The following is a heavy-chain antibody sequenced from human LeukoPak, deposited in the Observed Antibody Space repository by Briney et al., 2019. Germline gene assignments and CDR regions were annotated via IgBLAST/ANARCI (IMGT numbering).Heavy chain of an antibody. Sequence: GGSLRLSCVASGFTFADYAMSWVRQAPGKGLEWVAGINWNGGTTAYADSVKGRFTISRDNAKNSLDLQLNTLGAEDTAFHYCARGGRRGALVPAALFDTRYYFYYYMDVWGNGTPVSASS. CDR3: ARGGRRGALVPAALFDTRYYFYYYMDV. CDR2: INWNGGTT. V-gene: IGHV3-20*04. CDR1: GFTFADYA. D-gene: IGHD2-2*01. J-gene: IGHJ6*03.